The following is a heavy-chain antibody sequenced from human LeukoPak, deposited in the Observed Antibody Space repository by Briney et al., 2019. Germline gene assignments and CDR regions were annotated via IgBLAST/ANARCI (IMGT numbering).Heavy chain of an antibody. V-gene: IGHV4-39*01. Sequence: PSETLSLTCTVSGGSISSSSYYWGWIRQPPGKGLEWIGSIYYSGSTYYNPSLKSRVTISVDTSKNQFSLKLSSVTAADTAVYYCARHEDFGVVNTIFDYWGQGTLVTVS. D-gene: IGHD3-3*01. CDR2: IYYSGST. CDR3: ARHEDFGVVNTIFDY. J-gene: IGHJ4*02. CDR1: GGSISSSSYY.